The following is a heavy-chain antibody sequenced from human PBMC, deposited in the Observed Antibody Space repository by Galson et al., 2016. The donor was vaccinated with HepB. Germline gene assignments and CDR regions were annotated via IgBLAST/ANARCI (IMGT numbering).Heavy chain of an antibody. CDR2: IKEDGSDK. V-gene: IGHV3-7*03. CDR1: GYTFSTYA. J-gene: IGHJ4*02. CDR3: ARGGSWGVDY. Sequence: SLRLSCTGSGYTFSTYAMTWVRQAPGKGLEWVANIKEDGSDKYYVDSVKGRFTLSRDNAKNSLFLQMTSLRAEDTAVYYCARGGSWGVDYWGQGTLVTVSS. D-gene: IGHD1-26*01.